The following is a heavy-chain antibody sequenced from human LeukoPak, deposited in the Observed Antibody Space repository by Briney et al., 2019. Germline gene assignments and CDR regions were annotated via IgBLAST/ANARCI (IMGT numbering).Heavy chain of an antibody. Sequence: GGSLRLSCAASGFTFSSYSMNWVRQAPGKGLEWVSYISSTGSTIYYADSVRGRFTISRDNAKNSQYLQMNSLRAEDTAVYYCARGSYSSSNYFDYWGQGTLVTVSS. CDR1: GFTFSSYS. D-gene: IGHD6-6*01. J-gene: IGHJ4*02. CDR2: ISSTGSTI. CDR3: ARGSYSSSNYFDY. V-gene: IGHV3-48*01.